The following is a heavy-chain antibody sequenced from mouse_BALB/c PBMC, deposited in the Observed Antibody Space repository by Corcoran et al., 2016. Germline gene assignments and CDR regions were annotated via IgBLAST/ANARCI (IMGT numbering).Heavy chain of an antibody. J-gene: IGHJ2*01. CDR1: GYTFTDYH. V-gene: IGHV1-18*01. CDR2: VNPNNGGT. CDR3: ARRDYYGTSPCDY. Sequence: EVLLQQSGPELVKPGASVKIPCKASGYTFTDYHMDWVKQSHGKSLEWIGDVNPNNGGTIYNQKFKGKATLTVDKSSSTAYMELRSLTSEDTAVYYGARRDYYGTSPCDYWGQGTTLTVSS. D-gene: IGHD1-1*01.